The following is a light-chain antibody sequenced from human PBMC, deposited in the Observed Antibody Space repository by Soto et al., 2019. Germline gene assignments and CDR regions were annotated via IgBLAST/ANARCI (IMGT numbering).Light chain of an antibody. CDR1: SSNIGSNT. Sequence: QSALTQPPSASGTPGQRVTISCSGSSSNIGSNTVNWYQQLPGTAPKLLIYSNNQRPSGVPDRFSGSKSGTSASLAISGLQSEDEADYYCAAWDDSLYGLVFGGGTKVTVL. CDR3: AAWDDSLYGLV. CDR2: SNN. V-gene: IGLV1-44*01. J-gene: IGLJ2*01.